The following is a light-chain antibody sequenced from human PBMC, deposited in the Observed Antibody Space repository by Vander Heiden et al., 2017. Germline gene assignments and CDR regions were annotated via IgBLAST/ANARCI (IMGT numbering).Light chain of an antibody. V-gene: IGLV2-8*01. Sequence: SALTQPPSASGSPGPSVTISCTGTSSDVGGYNYVSWYQQHPGKAPKVVIYEVSQRPSGVPDRFSGSKSANTASLTVSGLQAEDEADYYCSSFAGFNNYVFGTGTKVTVL. CDR3: SSFAGFNNYV. CDR1: SSDVGGYNY. CDR2: EVS. J-gene: IGLJ1*01.